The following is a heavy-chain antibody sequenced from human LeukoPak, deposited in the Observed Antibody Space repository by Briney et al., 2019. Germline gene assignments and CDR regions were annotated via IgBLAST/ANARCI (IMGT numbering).Heavy chain of an antibody. Sequence: GGSLRLSCAASEFTFSGYAMSWVRQAQGKGLEWVSYISNSGSSKYYVDSVKGRFTISRDNAKNSLYLQMNSLRAEDTAVYYCASLTVTGGSFSDYWGQGTLVTVSS. J-gene: IGHJ4*02. CDR2: ISNSGSSK. CDR1: EFTFSGYA. D-gene: IGHD2-15*01. V-gene: IGHV3-48*03. CDR3: ASLTVTGGSFSDY.